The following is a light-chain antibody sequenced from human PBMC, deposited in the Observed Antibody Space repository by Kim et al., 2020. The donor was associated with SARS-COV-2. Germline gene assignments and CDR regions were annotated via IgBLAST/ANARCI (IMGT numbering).Light chain of an antibody. J-gene: IGKJ1*01. V-gene: IGKV1-5*03. CDR3: QQYNSYSGT. CDR1: QSISSW. Sequence: ASVGVRVTITCRASQSISSWLAWYQQKPGKAPKLLIYKASSLESGVPSRFSGSGSGTEFTLSISSLQPDDFANYYCQQYNSYSGTFGQGTKVDIK. CDR2: KAS.